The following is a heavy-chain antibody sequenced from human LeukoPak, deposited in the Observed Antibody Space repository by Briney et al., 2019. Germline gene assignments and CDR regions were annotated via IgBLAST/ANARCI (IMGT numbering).Heavy chain of an antibody. Sequence: SETLSLTCTVSGDSSSFYYWSWIRQPPGKGLEWIGYIYHSGNAVYNPSLEGRVTISIDTSKNQFSLKLSSVTPADTAVYYCAGDYKTLAYWGQGTLVTVSS. D-gene: IGHD3-16*01. J-gene: IGHJ4*02. CDR1: GDSSSFYY. CDR3: AGDYKTLAY. V-gene: IGHV4-59*01. CDR2: IYHSGNA.